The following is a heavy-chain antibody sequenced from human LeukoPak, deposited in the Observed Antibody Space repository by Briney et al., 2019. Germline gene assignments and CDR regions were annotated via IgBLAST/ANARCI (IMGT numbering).Heavy chain of an antibody. Sequence: SETLSLTCTVSGGSISSGSYYWRWIRQPAGKGLEWIGRIYTSGSTNYNPSLKSRVTISVDTSKNQFSLKLSSVTAADTAVYYCARDVRLGSKAYYYYYYMDVWGKGTTVTISS. D-gene: IGHD3-10*01. J-gene: IGHJ6*03. CDR1: GGSISSGSYY. CDR3: ARDVRLGSKAYYYYYYMDV. CDR2: IYTSGST. V-gene: IGHV4-61*02.